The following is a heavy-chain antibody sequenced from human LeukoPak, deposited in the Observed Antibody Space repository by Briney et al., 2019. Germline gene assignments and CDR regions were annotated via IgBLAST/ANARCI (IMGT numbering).Heavy chain of an antibody. V-gene: IGHV3-53*01. CDR3: ASGSGSYRTPYYYMDV. CDR1: GFTVSSNY. CDR2: IYSGGST. Sequence: PGGSLRLSCVASGFTVSSNYMSWVRQAPGKGLEWVSVIYSGGSTYYADSVKGRSTISRDNSKNTLYLQMNSLRAEDTAVYYCASGSGSYRTPYYYMDVWGTGTTVTVSS. J-gene: IGHJ6*03. D-gene: IGHD3-10*01.